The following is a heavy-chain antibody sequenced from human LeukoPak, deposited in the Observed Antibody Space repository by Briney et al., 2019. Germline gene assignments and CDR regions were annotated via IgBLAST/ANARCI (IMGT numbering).Heavy chain of an antibody. CDR3: ARQGRQLVPFDY. J-gene: IGHJ4*02. CDR1: GGSVSSSRYY. CDR2: IYYTGST. Sequence: TSENLSLTCPVSGGSVSSSRYYWGWIRQPQGKGLEWIGSIYYTGSTYYKQSLNSIVTISVEASKYQKSRNLSSVTAADTAVYYCARQGRQLVPFDYWGQGTLVSVSS. V-gene: IGHV4-39*01. D-gene: IGHD6-13*01.